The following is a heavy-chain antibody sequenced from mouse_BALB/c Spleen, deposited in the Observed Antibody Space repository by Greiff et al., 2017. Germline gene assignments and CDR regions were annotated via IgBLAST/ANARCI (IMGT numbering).Heavy chain of an antibody. CDR2: ISYSGST. J-gene: IGHJ1*01. CDR3: ARGGLGYFDV. Sequence: VQLQQSGPGLVKPSQSLSLTCTVTGYSITSDYAWNWIRQFPGNKLEWMGYISYSGSTSYNPSLKSRISITRDTSKNQFFLQLNSVTTEDTATYYCARGGLGYFDVWGAGTTVTVSS. D-gene: IGHD4-1*01. CDR1: GYSITSDYA. V-gene: IGHV3-2*02.